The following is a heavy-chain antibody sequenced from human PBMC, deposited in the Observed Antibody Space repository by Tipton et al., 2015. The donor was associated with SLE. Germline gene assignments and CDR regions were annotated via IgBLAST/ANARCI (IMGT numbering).Heavy chain of an antibody. V-gene: IGHV3-66*01. D-gene: IGHD1-26*01. Sequence: VQLVQSGGGVVQPGRSLRLSCAASGFTVSSNYMSWVRQAPGKGLEWVSVIYSGGSTYYADSVKGRFTISRDNSKNTLYLQMNSLRAEDTAVYYCAREATSGWFDPWGQGTLVTVSS. CDR1: GFTVSSNY. J-gene: IGHJ5*02. CDR2: IYSGGST. CDR3: AREATSGWFDP.